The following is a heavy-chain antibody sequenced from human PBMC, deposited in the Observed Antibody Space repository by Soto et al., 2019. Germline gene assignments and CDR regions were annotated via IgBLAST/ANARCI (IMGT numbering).Heavy chain of an antibody. J-gene: IGHJ5*02. CDR3: ARLGYQLLSWFDP. CDR2: IIPIFGTA. Sequence: ASLKVSIMSSARTFSNYTIRWRRTATGQGLEWMGGIIPIFGTANYAQKFQGRVTITADESTSTAYMELSSLRSEDTAVYYCARLGYQLLSWFDPWGQGTLVTVSS. CDR1: ARTFSNYT. V-gene: IGHV1-69*13. D-gene: IGHD2-2*01.